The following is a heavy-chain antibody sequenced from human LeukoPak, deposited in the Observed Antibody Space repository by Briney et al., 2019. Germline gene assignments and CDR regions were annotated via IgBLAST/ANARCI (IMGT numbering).Heavy chain of an antibody. J-gene: IGHJ5*02. V-gene: IGHV4-4*07. D-gene: IGHD3-22*01. Sequence: PSETLSLTCTVSGGSISSYYWSWIRQPAGKGLEWIGRIYTSGSTNYNPSLKSRVTMSVDTSKNQFSLKLSSVTAADTAVYYCARDRYYYDSSGYHWFDPWGQGTLVTVSS. CDR2: IYTSGST. CDR3: ARDRYYYDSSGYHWFDP. CDR1: GGSISSYY.